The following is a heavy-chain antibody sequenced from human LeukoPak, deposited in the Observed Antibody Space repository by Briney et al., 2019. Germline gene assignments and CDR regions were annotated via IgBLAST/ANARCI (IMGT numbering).Heavy chain of an antibody. CDR3: ARPGPHNFYYYGMDV. J-gene: IGHJ6*02. CDR2: IIPIFGTA. V-gene: IGHV1-69*13. D-gene: IGHD1-14*01. CDR1: GGTFSSYA. Sequence: GASVKVSCKASGGTFSSYAISWVRQAPGQGLEWMGGIIPIFGTANYAQKFQGRVTITADESTSTAYMELSSLRSEDTAVYYCARPGPHNFYYYGMDVWGQGTTVTVSS.